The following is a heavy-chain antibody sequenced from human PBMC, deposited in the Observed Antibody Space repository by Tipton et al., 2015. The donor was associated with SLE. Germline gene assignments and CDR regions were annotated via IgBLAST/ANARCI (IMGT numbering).Heavy chain of an antibody. V-gene: IGHV3-23*01. Sequence: GSLRLSCAASGFTFSSYAMSWVRQAPGKGLEWVSAISGSGGSTYYADSVKGRFTISRDNSKNTLYLQMNSLRAEDTAVYYCARDGSQADAFDIWGQGTMVIVSS. D-gene: IGHD2-2*03. CDR1: GFTFSSYA. J-gene: IGHJ3*02. CDR2: ISGSGGST. CDR3: ARDGSQADAFDI.